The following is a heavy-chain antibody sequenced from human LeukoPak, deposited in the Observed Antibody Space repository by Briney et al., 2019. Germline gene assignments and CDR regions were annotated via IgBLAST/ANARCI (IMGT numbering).Heavy chain of an antibody. V-gene: IGHV4-4*07. CDR3: ARENSGSDREFDY. D-gene: IGHD1-26*01. CDR1: GGSISSYY. Sequence: SETLSLTCTVSGGSISSYYWSWLRQPAGKGLEWIGRIYTSGSTNYNASLKSRVSMSVDTSKNQFSLKLSSVTAADTAVLYCARENSGSDREFDYWGQGTLVTVAS. J-gene: IGHJ4*02. CDR2: IYTSGST.